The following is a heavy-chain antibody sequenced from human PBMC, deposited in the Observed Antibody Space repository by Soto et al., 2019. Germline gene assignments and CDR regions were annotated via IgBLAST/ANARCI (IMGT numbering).Heavy chain of an antibody. CDR1: GYTRTSYY. CDR3: ARDIGTARYYYYVMDF. Sequence: ASLKVSCHASGYTRTSYYMHWVLQAPGQGLEWMGIINPSGGSTSYAQKLQGRVTMTRDTSTSTVYMELSSLRSEDTAVYYCARDIGTARYYYYVMDFWGQGTTFSVSS. D-gene: IGHD1-26*01. J-gene: IGHJ6*02. CDR2: INPSGGST. V-gene: IGHV1-46*01.